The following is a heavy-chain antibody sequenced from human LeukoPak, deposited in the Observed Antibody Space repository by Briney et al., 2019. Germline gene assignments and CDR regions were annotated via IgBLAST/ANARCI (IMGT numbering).Heavy chain of an antibody. D-gene: IGHD5-12*01. CDR3: ARPKYSGYAGYFDY. J-gene: IGHJ4*02. V-gene: IGHV3-11*03. CDR2: ISSSSTYT. CDR1: GFTFNDYY. Sequence: GGSLRLSCAASGFTFNDYYMSWIRQAPGKGLEWVSYISSSSTYTNYADSVKGRFTISRDNAKNSLYLQMNSLRAEDTAVYYCARPKYSGYAGYFDYWGRGTLVTVSS.